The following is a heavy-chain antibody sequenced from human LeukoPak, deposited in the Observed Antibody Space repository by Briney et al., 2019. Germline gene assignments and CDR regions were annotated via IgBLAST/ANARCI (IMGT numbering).Heavy chain of an antibody. CDR2: MNPNSGNT. CDR1: GYTFTSYD. V-gene: IGHV1-8*01. CDR3: ASPKLYGDYGFDY. D-gene: IGHD4-17*01. Sequence: GASVKVSCKASGYTFTSYDINWVRQATGQGLEWMGWMNPNSGNTGYAQKFQGRVTITRDTSASTAYMELSSLRSEDTAVYYCASPKLYGDYGFDYWGQGTLVTVSS. J-gene: IGHJ4*02.